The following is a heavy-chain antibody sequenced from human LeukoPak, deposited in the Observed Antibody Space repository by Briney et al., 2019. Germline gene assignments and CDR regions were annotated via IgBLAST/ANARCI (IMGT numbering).Heavy chain of an antibody. J-gene: IGHJ4*02. D-gene: IGHD3-3*01. CDR3: ATLPYYDFWSGYNVPVDY. V-gene: IGHV1-8*03. CDR1: GYTFTSYD. CDR2: MNPNSGNT. Sequence: ASVKVSCKASGYTFTSYDINWVRQATGQGLEWMGWMNPNSGNTGYAQKFQGRVTITRNTSISTAYMELSSLRSEDTAVYYCATLPYYDFWSGYNVPVDYWGQGTLVTVSS.